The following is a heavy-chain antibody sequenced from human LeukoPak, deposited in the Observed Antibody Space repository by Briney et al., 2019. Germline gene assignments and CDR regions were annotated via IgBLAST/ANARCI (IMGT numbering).Heavy chain of an antibody. CDR2: IYYSGST. V-gene: IGHV4-59*01. J-gene: IGHJ3*02. CDR3: ARDLRPSNAFDI. D-gene: IGHD6-6*01. CDR1: GGSISSYY. Sequence: HSETLSLTCTVSGGSISSYYWSWIRQPPGKGLEWIGYIYYSGSTNYNPSLKSRVTISVDTSKNQFPLKLSSVTAADTAVYYCARDLRPSNAFDIWGQGTMVTVSS.